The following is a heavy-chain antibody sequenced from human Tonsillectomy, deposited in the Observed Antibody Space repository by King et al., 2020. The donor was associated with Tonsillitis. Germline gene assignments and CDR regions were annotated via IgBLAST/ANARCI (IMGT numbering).Heavy chain of an antibody. V-gene: IGHV3-23*04. CDR3: AKEDYYDSSGYYPFDY. J-gene: IGHJ4*02. D-gene: IGHD3-22*01. Sequence: VQLVESGGGLVQRGGSLRLSCAASGFTFSTYAMSWVRQAPGKGLEWVSGISGSGGRTYYADSVKGRFTISRDNSKSTLYLHMNSLRAEDTAVYYCAKEDYYDSSGYYPFDYWGQGTLVTVSS. CDR1: GFTFSTYA. CDR2: ISGSGGRT.